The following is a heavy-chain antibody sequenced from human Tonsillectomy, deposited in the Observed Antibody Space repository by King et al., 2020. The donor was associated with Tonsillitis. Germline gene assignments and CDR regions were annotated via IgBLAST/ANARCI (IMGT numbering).Heavy chain of an antibody. Sequence: VQLVESGGGLVKPGGSLRLSCAASGFTFSSYSMNWVRQAPGKGLEWVSSISSSSSYIYYADSLRGRFTISSYNAKNSLYLQMHSLRAEDTTVSYCARDYGSGNYPPFAYWGQGTPVTVSS. CDR3: ARDYGSGNYPPFAY. J-gene: IGHJ4*02. CDR1: GFTFSSYS. V-gene: IGHV3-21*01. D-gene: IGHD3-10*01. CDR2: ISSSSSYI.